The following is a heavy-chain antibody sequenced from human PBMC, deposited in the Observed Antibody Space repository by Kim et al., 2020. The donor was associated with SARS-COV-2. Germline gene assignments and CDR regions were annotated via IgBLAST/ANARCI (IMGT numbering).Heavy chain of an antibody. J-gene: IGHJ4*02. CDR3: ARDSQYYYDSSGYWGPFDY. CDR2: INAGNGNT. D-gene: IGHD3-22*01. Sequence: ASVKVSCKASGYTFTSYAMHWVRQAPGQRLEWMGWINAGNGNTKYSQKFQGRVTITRDTSASTAYMELSSLRSEDTAVYYCARDSQYYYDSSGYWGPFDYWGQGTLVTVSS. CDR1: GYTFTSYA. V-gene: IGHV1-3*01.